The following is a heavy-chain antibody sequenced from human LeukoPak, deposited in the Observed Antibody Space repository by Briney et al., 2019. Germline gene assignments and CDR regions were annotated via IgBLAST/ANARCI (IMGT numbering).Heavy chain of an antibody. CDR3: TREASYYDILTGYYRYYYYYMDV. D-gene: IGHD3-9*01. J-gene: IGHJ6*03. CDR2: IRSKAYGGTT. Sequence: GGSLRLSCAASGFTFSSYSMNWVRQAPGKGLEWVGFIRSKAYGGTTEYAASVKGRFTISRDDSKSIAYLQMNSLKTEDTAVYYCTREASYYDILTGYYRYYYYYMDVWGKGTTVAISS. V-gene: IGHV3-49*04. CDR1: GFTFSSYS.